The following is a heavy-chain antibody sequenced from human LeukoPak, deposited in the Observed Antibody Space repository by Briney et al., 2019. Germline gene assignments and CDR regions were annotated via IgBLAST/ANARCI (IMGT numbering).Heavy chain of an antibody. V-gene: IGHV4-30-4*01. J-gene: IGHJ5*02. Sequence: SETLSLTCTVSGGSISSGDYYWSWIRQPPGKGLEWIGYIYYSGSTYYNPSLKSRGTISVDTSKNQFSLKLSSVTAADTAVYYCARLQIVATIVSWFDPWGQGTLVSVSS. CDR1: GGSISSGDYY. CDR2: IYYSGST. D-gene: IGHD5-12*01. CDR3: ARLQIVATIVSWFDP.